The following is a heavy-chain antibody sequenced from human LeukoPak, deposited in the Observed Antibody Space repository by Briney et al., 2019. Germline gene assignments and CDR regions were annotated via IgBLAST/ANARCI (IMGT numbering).Heavy chain of an antibody. Sequence: ASVKVSCKASGYTFTGYYMHWVRQAPGQGLEWMGWINPNSGGTNCAQKFQGRVTMTRDTSISTAYMELSRLRSDDTAVYYCARDGSTVTPPLDYWGQGTLVTVSS. CDR2: INPNSGGT. D-gene: IGHD4-17*01. V-gene: IGHV1-2*02. J-gene: IGHJ4*02. CDR3: ARDGSTVTPPLDY. CDR1: GYTFTGYY.